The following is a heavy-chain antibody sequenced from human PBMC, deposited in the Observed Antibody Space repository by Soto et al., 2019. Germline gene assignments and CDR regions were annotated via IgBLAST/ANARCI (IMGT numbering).Heavy chain of an antibody. Sequence: ASVKVSCKASGYTFSIYAMHGVRQAPGQRLEWMGWINAGYGNTKSSQKFQDRVTISRDTSASTAYMELTSLRSEDTAVYYCARDTGDGTFDFWGQGTLVTVSS. V-gene: IGHV1-3*01. J-gene: IGHJ4*02. CDR2: INAGYGNT. D-gene: IGHD7-27*01. CDR1: GYTFSIYA. CDR3: ARDTGDGTFDF.